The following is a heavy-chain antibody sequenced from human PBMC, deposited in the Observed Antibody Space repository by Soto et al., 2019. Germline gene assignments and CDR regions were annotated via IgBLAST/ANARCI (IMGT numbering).Heavy chain of an antibody. Sequence: QVQLVQSGAEVRKPGASVNISCRASGFSFSDNLINWVRQAPGQSLEWMGWINPDTGNTRYSQTFQGRVTLSIHSSASIAYVEVSDLTSESSVVCFSSINSLPVGTRVDDVFFVLRQGIIVTVS. J-gene: IGHJ3*01. CDR2: INPDTGNT. CDR1: GFSFSDNL. CDR3: SINSLPVGTRVDDVFFV. V-gene: IGHV1-3*01. D-gene: IGHD2-21*01.